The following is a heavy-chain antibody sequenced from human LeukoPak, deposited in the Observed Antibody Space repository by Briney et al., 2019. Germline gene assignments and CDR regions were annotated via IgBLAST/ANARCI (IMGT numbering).Heavy chain of an antibody. CDR1: GDSISRYY. Sequence: SETLSLTCTVSGDSISRYYWSWIRQPPGKGLEWIGYIYYSGSTNYNPSLKSRVTISVDTSKNQFSLKLSSVTAADTAVYYCARVQSRLSWFDPWGQGTLVTVSS. J-gene: IGHJ5*02. CDR2: IYYSGST. V-gene: IGHV4-59*12. CDR3: ARVQSRLSWFDP.